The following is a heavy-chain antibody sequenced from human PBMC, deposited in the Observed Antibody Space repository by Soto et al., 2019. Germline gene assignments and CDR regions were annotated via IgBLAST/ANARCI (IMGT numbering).Heavy chain of an antibody. J-gene: IGHJ4*02. CDR1: GGSISSGGYS. CDR3: ARSPYSSHLDY. D-gene: IGHD6-13*01. V-gene: IGHV4-61*08. CDR2: IYNIGST. Sequence: PSETLSLTCAVSGGSISSGGYSWSWIRQPPGKGLEWIGYIYNIGSTNYNPSLRSRVTMSIDTSQEQFSLKLSSVTAADTAVYYCARSPYSSHLDYWGQGTLVTVSS.